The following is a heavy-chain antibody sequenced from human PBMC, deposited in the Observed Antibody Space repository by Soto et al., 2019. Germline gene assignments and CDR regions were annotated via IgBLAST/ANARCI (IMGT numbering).Heavy chain of an antibody. J-gene: IGHJ4*02. CDR3: AKMWADYYDSSGSPPGQNYFDY. V-gene: IGHV3-30*18. CDR1: GFTFSSYG. CDR2: ISYDGSNK. D-gene: IGHD3-22*01. Sequence: GGSLRLSCAASGFTFSSYGMHWVRQAPGKGLEWVAVISYDGSNKYYADSVKGRFTISRDNSKNTLYLQMNSLRAEDTAVYYCAKMWADYYDSSGSPPGQNYFDYWGQGTLVTVSS.